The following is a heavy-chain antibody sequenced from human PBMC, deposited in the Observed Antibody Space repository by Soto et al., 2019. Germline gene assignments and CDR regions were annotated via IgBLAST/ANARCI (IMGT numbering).Heavy chain of an antibody. V-gene: IGHV1-69*02. CDR3: ARKTESRLTWFGELLQEVR. Sequence: QVQLVQSGAEVKKPGSSVKVSCKASGGTFSSYTISWVRQAPGQGLEWMGRIIPILGIANYAQKFQGRVTITADKSTRTAYMELSSLGSEDTAVYYCARKTESRLTWFGELLQEVRWGQGTLVTVSS. J-gene: IGHJ4*02. D-gene: IGHD3-10*01. CDR1: GGTFSSYT. CDR2: IIPILGIA.